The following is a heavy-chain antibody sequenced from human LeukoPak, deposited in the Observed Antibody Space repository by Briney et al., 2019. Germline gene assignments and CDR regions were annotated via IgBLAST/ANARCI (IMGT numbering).Heavy chain of an antibody. V-gene: IGHV1-18*01. J-gene: IGHJ4*02. CDR3: ARGYCSSATCRHFDY. D-gene: IGHD2-2*01. CDR2: ISVYNGNI. Sequence: GASVKVSCKASGYAFTNYAISWVRQAPGQGLEWMGWISVYNGNINYAQKLQGRVTMTADTSTTTAYMELRSLRSDDTAVYYCARGYCSSATCRHFDYWGQGALVTVSS. CDR1: GYAFTNYA.